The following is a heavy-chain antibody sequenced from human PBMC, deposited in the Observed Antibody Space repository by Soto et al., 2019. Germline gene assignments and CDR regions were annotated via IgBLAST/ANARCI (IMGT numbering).Heavy chain of an antibody. CDR3: ARGLDSSSWYSWFDP. J-gene: IGHJ5*02. Sequence: ASETLSLTCTVSGGSISSYYWSWIRQPPGKGLEWIGYIYYSGSTNYNPSLKSRVTISVDTSKNQFSLKLSSVTAADTAVYYCARGLDSSSWYSWFDPWGQGTLVTVS. CDR2: IYYSGST. D-gene: IGHD6-13*01. CDR1: GGSISSYY. V-gene: IGHV4-59*01.